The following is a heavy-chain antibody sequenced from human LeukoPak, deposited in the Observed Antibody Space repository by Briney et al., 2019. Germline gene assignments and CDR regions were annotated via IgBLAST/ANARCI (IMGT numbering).Heavy chain of an antibody. CDR1: GYTFTSYG. J-gene: IGHJ4*02. CDR3: ARDKIHSEYSSSSTDY. CDR2: ISAYNGNT. D-gene: IGHD6-6*01. Sequence: ASVKVSCKASGYTFTSYGISWVRQAPGQGLEWMGWISAYNGNTNYAQKLQGRVTMTTDTSTSTAYMELRSLRSDDTAVYYWARDKIHSEYSSSSTDYWGQGTLVTVSS. V-gene: IGHV1-18*01.